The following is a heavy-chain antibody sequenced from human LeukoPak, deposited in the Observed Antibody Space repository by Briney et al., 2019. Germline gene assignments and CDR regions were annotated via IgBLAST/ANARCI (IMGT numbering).Heavy chain of an antibody. Sequence: ASVKVSCKASGYTFINYNIHWVRQAPGQGLEWMGIIIPSGGSTIYAQKFQGRVTMTRDTSISTAYMELSRLRSDDTAVYYCARGGVYDYGDYWGQGTLVTVSS. V-gene: IGHV1-46*01. CDR2: IIPSGGST. D-gene: IGHD3-16*01. CDR1: GYTFINYN. CDR3: ARGGVYDYGDY. J-gene: IGHJ4*02.